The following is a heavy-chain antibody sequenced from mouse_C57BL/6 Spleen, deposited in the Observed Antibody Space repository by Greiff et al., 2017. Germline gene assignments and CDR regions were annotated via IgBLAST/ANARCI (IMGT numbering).Heavy chain of an antibody. V-gene: IGHV1-55*01. CDR1: GYTFTSYW. CDR3: ARYHYYGSSPDAMDY. D-gene: IGHD1-1*01. CDR2: IYPGSGST. J-gene: IGHJ4*01. Sequence: QVQLQQPGAELVKPGASVKMSCKASGYTFTSYWITWVKQRPGQGLEWIGDIYPGSGSTNYNEKFKSKATLTVDTSSSTAYMQLSSLTSEDSAVYYCARYHYYGSSPDAMDYWGQGTSVTVSS.